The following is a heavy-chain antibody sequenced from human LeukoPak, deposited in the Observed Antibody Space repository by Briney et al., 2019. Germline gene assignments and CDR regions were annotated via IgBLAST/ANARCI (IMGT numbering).Heavy chain of an antibody. CDR3: ATGILYYDFWSGYLDY. CDR2: FDPEDGET. CDR1: GYTLTELP. J-gene: IGHJ4*02. V-gene: IGHV1-24*01. D-gene: IGHD3-3*01. Sequence: ASVKVSCKVSGYTLTELPMHWVRQAPGKGLEWMGGFDPEDGETIYAQKFQGRVTMTEDTSTDTAYMELSSLRSEDTAVYYCATGILYYDFWSGYLDYWGQGTLDTVSS.